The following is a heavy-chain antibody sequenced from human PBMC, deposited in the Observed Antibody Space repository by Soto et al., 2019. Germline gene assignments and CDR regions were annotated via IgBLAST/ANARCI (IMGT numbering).Heavy chain of an antibody. V-gene: IGHV4-59*08. Sequence: QVQLQESGPGLVKPSETLSLTCTVSGGSISSYYWSWIRQPPGKGLEWIGYIYYSGSTNYNPSLKSQVTLSGATSKNQSSLKRRSVPAADTAVYYCARRYGYYFDYWGQGTLVTVSS. CDR1: GGSISSYY. D-gene: IGHD4-17*01. CDR3: ARRYGYYFDY. J-gene: IGHJ4*02. CDR2: IYYSGST.